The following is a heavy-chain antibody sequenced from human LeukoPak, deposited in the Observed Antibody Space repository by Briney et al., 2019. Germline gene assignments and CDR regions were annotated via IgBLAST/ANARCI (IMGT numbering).Heavy chain of an antibody. CDR2: IRYDGSNK. D-gene: IGHD6-13*01. Sequence: PGGSLRLSCAASGFTFSSYGMHWVRQAPGKGLEWVAFIRYDGSNKYYADSVKGRFTISRDNSKNTLYLQMNSLRAEDTAVYYCAKERAAAGKGGDAFDIWGQGTMVTVSS. J-gene: IGHJ3*02. CDR3: AKERAAAGKGGDAFDI. CDR1: GFTFSSYG. V-gene: IGHV3-30*02.